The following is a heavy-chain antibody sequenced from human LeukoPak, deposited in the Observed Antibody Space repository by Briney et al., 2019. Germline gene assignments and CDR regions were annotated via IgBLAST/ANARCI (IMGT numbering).Heavy chain of an antibody. CDR1: TSTFSTYV. Sequence: PGGSLRLSCAASTSTFSTYVXXXXXQAPGKXXXXXXXINSGXRTSSASSXKXRXXXXRDNSKNTLFLHMNSLRGADTAVYYCATGEDRSIYDRFDYWGQGILVTVSS. D-gene: IGHD7-27*01. V-gene: IGHV3-23*01. CDR2: INSGXRT. CDR3: ATGEDRSIYDRFDY. J-gene: IGHJ4*02.